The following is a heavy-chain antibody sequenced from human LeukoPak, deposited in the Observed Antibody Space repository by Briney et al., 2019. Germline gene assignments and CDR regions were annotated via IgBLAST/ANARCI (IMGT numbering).Heavy chain of an antibody. J-gene: IGHJ5*02. V-gene: IGHV3-48*03. CDR3: ARVPPRDTMVRGAHFDP. CDR1: GFTFSSYE. Sequence: GGSLRLSCAASGFTFSSYEMNWVRQAPGKGLEWVSYISSSGSTIYYADSVKGRFTISRDNAKNSLYLQMNSLRAEDTAVYYCARVPPRDTMVRGAHFDPWGQGTLVTVSS. CDR2: ISSSGSTI. D-gene: IGHD3-10*01.